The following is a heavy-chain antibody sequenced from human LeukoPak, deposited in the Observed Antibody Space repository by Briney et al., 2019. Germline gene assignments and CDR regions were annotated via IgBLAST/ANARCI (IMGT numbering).Heavy chain of an antibody. V-gene: IGHV3-7*01. CDR1: GYMFRRYW. D-gene: IGHD3-16*01. CDR2: INPDGSEK. Sequence: GGSLRLSCVPSGYMFRRYWMSWVRQAPGKGLEWVANINPDGSEKNYVGSMKGRLTISRDNAKNSVYLQVDSLRDDDTAVYYCARPSSYNDAWGSGHWGQGTLVNVCS. CDR3: ARPSSYNDAWGSGH. J-gene: IGHJ4*02.